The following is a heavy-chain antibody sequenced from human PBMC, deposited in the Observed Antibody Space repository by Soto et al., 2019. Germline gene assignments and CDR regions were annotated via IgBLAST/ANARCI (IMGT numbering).Heavy chain of an antibody. V-gene: IGHV1-24*01. J-gene: IGHJ6*03. CDR3: ATTSNLTRTHGARRPDYYHTDV. D-gene: IGHD2-8*01. CDR1: GYTLTELS. CDR2: FDPEDGET. Sequence: ASVKVSCKVSGYTLTELSMHWVRQAPGKGLEWMGGFDPEDGETIYAQKFQGRVTMTEDTSTDTAYMELSSLRSEDTAVYYCATTSNLTRTHGARRPDYYHTDVWGKGNTLTVSS.